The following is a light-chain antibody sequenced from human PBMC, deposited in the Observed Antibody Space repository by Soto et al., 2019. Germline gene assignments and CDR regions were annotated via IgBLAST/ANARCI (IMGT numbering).Light chain of an antibody. CDR3: QQYKNSPWT. CDR1: ESIINW. J-gene: IGKJ1*01. V-gene: IGKV1-5*03. Sequence: DIEMTQSPSTLSASVGDRVTITCRASESIINWLAWYQQTPGKAPKLLIYKASSLEDGVPSRFSGSGSGTEFTLTINSLQPEDLTTCYCQQYKNSPWTCGRGTEVDI. CDR2: KAS.